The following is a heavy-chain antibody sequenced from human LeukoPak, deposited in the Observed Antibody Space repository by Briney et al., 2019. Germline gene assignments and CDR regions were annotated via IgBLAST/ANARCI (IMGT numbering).Heavy chain of an antibody. J-gene: IGHJ4*02. Sequence: SETLSLTCAVYGGSSRGYYWSWIRQPPGKGLEWIGDINHSGNTNYNPSLKSRVTISVDTSKNQFSLKLSSVTAADTAVYYCARLYRTLGIVGATYYFDYWGQGTLVTVSS. CDR2: INHSGNT. CDR1: GGSSRGYY. D-gene: IGHD1-26*01. V-gene: IGHV4-34*01. CDR3: ARLYRTLGIVGATYYFDY.